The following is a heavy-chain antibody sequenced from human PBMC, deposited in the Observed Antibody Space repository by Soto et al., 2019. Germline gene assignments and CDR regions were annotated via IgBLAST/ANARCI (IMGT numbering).Heavy chain of an antibody. CDR2: IIPIFGTA. J-gene: IGHJ6*02. Sequence: QVQLVPAGAEVKKPGASVKVSCKASGVTFSSYAISWVRQAPGQGREWMGGIIPIFGTANYAQKFQGRVTITADESTSTAYMELSSLRSEDTAVYYCARLLGVLTGPSYYYYGMDVWGQGTTVTVSS. D-gene: IGHD3-9*01. V-gene: IGHV1-69*01. CDR1: GVTFSSYA. CDR3: ARLLGVLTGPSYYYYGMDV.